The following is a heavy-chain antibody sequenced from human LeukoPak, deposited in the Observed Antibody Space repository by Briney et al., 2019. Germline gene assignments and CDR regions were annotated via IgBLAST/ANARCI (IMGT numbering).Heavy chain of an antibody. D-gene: IGHD3-3*01. J-gene: IGHJ4*02. CDR1: GFTVSSDY. Sequence: PGGSLRLSCAASGFTVSSDYMSWVRQAPGKGLEWVSVIYSGGSTYYADSVKGRFTISRDNSKNTLYLQMNSLRAEDTAVYYCAREGSGYSYFDYWGQGTLVTVSS. V-gene: IGHV3-53*01. CDR3: AREGSGYSYFDY. CDR2: IYSGGST.